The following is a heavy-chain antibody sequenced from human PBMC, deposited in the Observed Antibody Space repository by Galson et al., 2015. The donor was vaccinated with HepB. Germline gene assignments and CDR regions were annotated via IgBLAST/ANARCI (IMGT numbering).Heavy chain of an antibody. CDR2: IIPILGIA. D-gene: IGHD3-16*01. CDR1: GGTFSSYA. J-gene: IGHJ6*02. V-gene: IGHV1-69*04. Sequence: SVKVSCKASGGTFSSYAISWVRQAPGQGLEWMGRIIPILGIANYAQKFQGRVTITADKSTSTAYMELSSLRSEDTAVYYCAREGGKGRGSYAYYYGMDVWGQGTTVTVSS. CDR3: AREGGKGRGSYAYYYGMDV.